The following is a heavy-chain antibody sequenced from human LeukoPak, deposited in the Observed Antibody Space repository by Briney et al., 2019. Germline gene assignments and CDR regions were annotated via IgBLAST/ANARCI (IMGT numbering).Heavy chain of an antibody. D-gene: IGHD2-2*01. V-gene: IGHV3-9*01. J-gene: IGHJ4*02. Sequence: GRSLRLSCAASGFTFDDYAMHWVRQAPGKGLEGVSGISWNSGSIGYADSVKGRFTISRDNAKNSLYLQMNSLRAEDTALYYCAKDIIRCSSTSCYSRAIFDYWGQGTLVTVSS. CDR1: GFTFDDYA. CDR3: AKDIIRCSSTSCYSRAIFDY. CDR2: ISWNSGSI.